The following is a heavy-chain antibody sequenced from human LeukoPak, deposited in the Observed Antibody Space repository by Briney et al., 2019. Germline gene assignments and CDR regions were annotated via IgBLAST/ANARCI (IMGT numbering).Heavy chain of an antibody. CDR3: ATLHDP. CDR1: GFRFGSYA. CDR2: ISSNGGST. V-gene: IGHV3-64*01. Sequence: GGSLRLSCAASGFRFGSYAMPWVRQAPGKGLEFVSAISSNGGSTYYANSVKGRFTISRDNSKSTLYLQMGSLRAEDMAVYYCATLHDPWGQGTLVTVSS. J-gene: IGHJ5*02.